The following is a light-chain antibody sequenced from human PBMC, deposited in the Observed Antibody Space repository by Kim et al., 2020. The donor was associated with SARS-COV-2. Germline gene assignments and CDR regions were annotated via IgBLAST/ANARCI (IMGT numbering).Light chain of an antibody. Sequence: AAGERAPLSGRASQTVRSGYLAWYQLKPGQAPRLVMYDASSRAAGIPDRFSGSGSGTDFTLTISRLEPEDFAVYYCQQYTSSPITFGQGTRLEIK. V-gene: IGKV3-20*01. CDR1: QTVRSGY. J-gene: IGKJ5*01. CDR3: QQYTSSPIT. CDR2: DAS.